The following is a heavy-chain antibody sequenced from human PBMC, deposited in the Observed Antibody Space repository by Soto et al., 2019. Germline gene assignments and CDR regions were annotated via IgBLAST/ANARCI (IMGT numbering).Heavy chain of an antibody. D-gene: IGHD6-13*01. CDR2: IGGGGAGT. Sequence: EVQLLESGGGLVQPGGSLRLSCAASGFTFSSYAMTWVRQAPGKGLEWVSTIGGGGAGTYYADSVKGRFTVSRDNSNNTLYQQQQSLRAEDAAIYYCATGRWSLANWGQGTLVTVSS. CDR1: GFTFSSYA. CDR3: ATGRWSLAN. V-gene: IGHV3-23*01. J-gene: IGHJ4*02.